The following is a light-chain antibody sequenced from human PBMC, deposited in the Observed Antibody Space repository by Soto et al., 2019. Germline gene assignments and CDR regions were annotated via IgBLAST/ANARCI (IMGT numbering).Light chain of an antibody. CDR2: GAS. V-gene: IGKV3-15*01. CDR3: QQYNNWPPST. J-gene: IGKJ2*01. Sequence: EIVMTQSPATLFVSTGERATLSCRASQSVSSNLAWYQQKPGQAPRLLIYGASTRATGIPARFSGSGSGTEFTLTISSLQSEDFAVYYCQQYNNWPPSTFGQGTKLEIK. CDR1: QSVSSN.